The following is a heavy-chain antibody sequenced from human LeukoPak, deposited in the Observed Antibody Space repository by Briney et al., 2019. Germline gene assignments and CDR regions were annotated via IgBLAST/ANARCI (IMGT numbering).Heavy chain of an antibody. CDR1: GYTFTSYG. J-gene: IGHJ4*02. V-gene: IGHV1-18*01. CDR2: ISAYNGNT. CDR3: ARGDWNQGRGFIYYFDY. D-gene: IGHD1-1*01. Sequence: GASVKVSCKASGYTFTSYGISWVRQAPGQGLEWMGWISAYNGNTNYAQKLQGRVTMTTDTSTSTAYMELRSLRSDDTAVYYCARGDWNQGRGFIYYFDYWGQGTLVTVSS.